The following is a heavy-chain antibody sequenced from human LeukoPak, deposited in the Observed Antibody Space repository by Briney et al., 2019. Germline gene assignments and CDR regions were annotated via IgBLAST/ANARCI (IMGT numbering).Heavy chain of an antibody. CDR1: GYSFTSYW. CDR3: AKGGDGYNWLTYFDY. J-gene: IGHJ4*02. D-gene: IGHD5-12*01. Sequence: GESLKISCKGSGYSFTSYWLGWVRQMPGKGLEWMGIIYPGDSDTRYSPSFQGQVTISADKSISTAYLQRSSLKASDTAMYYCAKGGDGYNWLTYFDYWGQGTLVTVSS. V-gene: IGHV5-51*01. CDR2: IYPGDSDT.